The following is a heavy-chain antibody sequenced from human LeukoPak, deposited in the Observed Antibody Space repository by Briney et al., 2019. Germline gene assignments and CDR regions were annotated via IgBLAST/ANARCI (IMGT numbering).Heavy chain of an antibody. CDR2: ISYDGSNK. D-gene: IGHD2-15*01. Sequence: GGSLRLSCAASGFTFSSYAMHWVRQAPGKGLEWVAVISYDGSNKYYADSVKGRFTISRDNSKNTLYLQMNSLRAEDTAVYYCARDLVVVAATLYYYYGMDVWGQGTTVTVSS. CDR1: GFTFSSYA. V-gene: IGHV3-30-3*01. J-gene: IGHJ6*02. CDR3: ARDLVVVAATLYYYYGMDV.